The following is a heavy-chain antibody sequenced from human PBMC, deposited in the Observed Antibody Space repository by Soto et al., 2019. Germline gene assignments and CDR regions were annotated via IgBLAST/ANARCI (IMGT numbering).Heavy chain of an antibody. CDR1: GFTFSSYD. CDR2: IGTAGDT. V-gene: IGHV3-13*04. D-gene: IGHD4-17*01. Sequence: EVPLVESGGGLVQPGGSLRLSCAASGFTFSSYDMHWVRQATGKGLEWVSAIGTAGDTYYPGSVKGRFTISRENAKNSLYLQMNSLRAGDTAVYYCARGRYGDYGGGMDVWGQGTTVTVSS. CDR3: ARGRYGDYGGGMDV. J-gene: IGHJ6*02.